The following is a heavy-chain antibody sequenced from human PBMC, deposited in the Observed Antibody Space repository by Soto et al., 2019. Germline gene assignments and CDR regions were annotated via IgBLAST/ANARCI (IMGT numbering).Heavy chain of an antibody. CDR2: IYYTGST. J-gene: IGHJ4*02. D-gene: IGHD3-10*01. Sequence: DTLSLTCTGSRGSISSSYWRCTRQPPGKGLEWIGYIYYTGSTNYNPSLKSRVTISVEKSKNQFSLKLSSVTAADTAVYYCARETGEGGYLDYWGQATLVTAS. CDR1: RGSISSSY. CDR3: ARETGEGGYLDY. V-gene: IGHV4-59*01.